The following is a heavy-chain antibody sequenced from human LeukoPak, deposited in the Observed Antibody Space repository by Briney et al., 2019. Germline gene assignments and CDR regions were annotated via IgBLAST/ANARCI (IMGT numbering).Heavy chain of an antibody. CDR2: ISSSRGTI. D-gene: IGHD2-15*01. CDR3: ARDMTFSSGGSCYSLGFDI. Sequence: PGGSLRLSCAASGFTLSNYNMNWVRQAPGKWLEWVSYISSSRGTIYYADSVKGRFTISRDNAKNSLYLQMNSLRDEDTAVYYCARDMTFSSGGSCYSLGFDIWGQGTMVTVSS. CDR1: GFTLSNYN. V-gene: IGHV3-48*02. J-gene: IGHJ3*02.